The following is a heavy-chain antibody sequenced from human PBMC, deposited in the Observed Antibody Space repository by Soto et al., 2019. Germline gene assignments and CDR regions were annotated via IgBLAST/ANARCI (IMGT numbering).Heavy chain of an antibody. CDR1: GYTFTGYY. Sequence: ASVKVSCKASGYTFTGYYMHWVRQAPGQGLEWMGWINPNSGGTNYAQKFQGWVTMTRDTSISTAYMELSRLRSDDTAVYYCARDRGSGSYPTGPYYYGMDVWGQGTTVTVSS. CDR3: ARDRGSGSYPTGPYYYGMDV. J-gene: IGHJ6*02. D-gene: IGHD3-10*01. CDR2: INPNSGGT. V-gene: IGHV1-2*04.